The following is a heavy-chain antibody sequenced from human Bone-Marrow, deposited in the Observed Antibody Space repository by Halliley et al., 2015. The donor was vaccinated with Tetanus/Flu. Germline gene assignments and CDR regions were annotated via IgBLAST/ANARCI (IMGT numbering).Heavy chain of an antibody. V-gene: IGHV3-7*03. Sequence: VAKIKQDGSEKYYVDSVKGRFTISRDNAKNSLYLQMNSLRAEDTAVYYCARESSSSWPYYLDNWGQGTLVTVSS. CDR2: IKQDGSEK. D-gene: IGHD6-13*01. CDR3: ARESSSSWPYYLDN. J-gene: IGHJ4*02.